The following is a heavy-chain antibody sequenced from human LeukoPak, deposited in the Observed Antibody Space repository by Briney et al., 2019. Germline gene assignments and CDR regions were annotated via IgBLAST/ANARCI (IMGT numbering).Heavy chain of an antibody. CDR2: IYYSGST. CDR1: GGSISSGDYY. D-gene: IGHD3-22*01. V-gene: IGHV4-30-4*01. CDR3: ARGYSSGYYRRSYWYFDL. Sequence: SETLSLTCTVSGGSISSGDYYWSWIRQPPGKGLEWIGYIYYSGSTYYNPSLKSRVTISVDTSKNQFSLKLSSVTAADTTVYYCARGYSSGYYRRSYWYFDLWGRGTLVTVSS. J-gene: IGHJ2*01.